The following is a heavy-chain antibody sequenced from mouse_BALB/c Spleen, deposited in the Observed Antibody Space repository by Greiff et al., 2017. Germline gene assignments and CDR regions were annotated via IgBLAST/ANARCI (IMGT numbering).Heavy chain of an antibody. CDR1: GFTFSDYY. CDR3: ARGGGSEFAY. V-gene: IGHV5-4*02. D-gene: IGHD1-1*02. CDR2: ISDGGSYT. J-gene: IGHJ3*01. Sequence: EVQRVESGGGLVKPGGSLKLSCAASGFTFSDYYMYWVRQTPEKRLEWVATISDGGSYTYYPDSVKGRFTISRDNAKNNLYLQMSSLKSEDTAMYYCARGGGSEFAYWGQGTLVTVSA.